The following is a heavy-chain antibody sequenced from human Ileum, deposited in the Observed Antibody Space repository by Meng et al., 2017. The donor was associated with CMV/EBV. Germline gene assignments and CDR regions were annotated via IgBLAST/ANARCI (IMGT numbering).Heavy chain of an antibody. J-gene: IGHJ6*02. Sequence: GGSLRLSCAASGFTFSSYGIHWVRQAPGKGLEWVAFTRYDGNDKYYADSVKSRSIITRDNTKNRAYLQMNSMRAEDTAVYYCEKGRRALYGYFGMDVWGQGTTVTVSS. CDR3: EKGRRALYGYFGMDV. CDR2: TRYDGNDK. D-gene: IGHD3-10*01. V-gene: IGHV3-30*02. CDR1: GFTFSSYG.